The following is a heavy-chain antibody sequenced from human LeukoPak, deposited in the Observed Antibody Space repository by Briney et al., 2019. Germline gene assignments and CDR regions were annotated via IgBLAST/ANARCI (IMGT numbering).Heavy chain of an antibody. J-gene: IGHJ4*02. CDR3: ARVEVTMVRGAYDY. D-gene: IGHD3-10*01. V-gene: IGHV3-21*01. CDR1: GFTFSTYW. Sequence: PGGSLRLSCAASGFTFSTYWMSWVRQAPGKGLEWVSSISSSSSYIYYADSVKGRFTISRDNAKNSLYLQMNSLRAEDTAVYYCARVEVTMVRGAYDYWGQGTLVTVSS. CDR2: ISSSSSYI.